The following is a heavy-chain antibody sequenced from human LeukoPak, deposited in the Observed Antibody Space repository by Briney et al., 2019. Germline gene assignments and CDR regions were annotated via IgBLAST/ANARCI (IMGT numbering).Heavy chain of an antibody. CDR1: GYSISSDYY. V-gene: IGHV4-38-2*01. Sequence: PSETLSLTCAVSGYSISSDYYWGWIRQPPGKGPEWIGSSYQSASTYYNPSLKSRVSISVDTSKNQFSLKVSPVSAADTAVYYCARLQQDRGSTWYAESYYYIDVWGRGTTVTVSS. D-gene: IGHD2-15*01. J-gene: IGHJ6*03. CDR3: ARLQQDRGSTWYAESYYYIDV. CDR2: SYQSAST.